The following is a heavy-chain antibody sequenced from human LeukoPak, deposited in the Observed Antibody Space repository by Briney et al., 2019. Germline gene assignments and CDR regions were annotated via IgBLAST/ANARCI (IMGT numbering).Heavy chain of an antibody. CDR1: GITFSSYA. CDR2: ISGSGEST. D-gene: IGHD1-26*01. V-gene: IGHV3-23*01. J-gene: IGHJ4*02. CDR3: VRDGTWYDY. Sequence: GGSLRLSCAASGITFSSYAMSWVRQAPGKGLEWISIISGSGESTNYADSVKGRFTISRDNYKNTLYLQMNSLRDEDTAVYYCVRDGTWYDYWGQGTLVTVSS.